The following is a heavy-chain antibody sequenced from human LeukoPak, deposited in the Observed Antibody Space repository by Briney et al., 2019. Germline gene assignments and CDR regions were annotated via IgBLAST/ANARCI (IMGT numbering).Heavy chain of an antibody. J-gene: IGHJ4*02. CDR1: RLTFSSYA. V-gene: IGHV3-23*01. CDR3: AKDIAQGYTYGSIEQDY. D-gene: IGHD5-18*01. CDR2: ISESGTGT. Sequence: GGSLRLSCAASRLTFSSYAMSWVRQAPGRGLEWVSAISESGTGTYYAEAVKGRFTISRDNSKNTLSLQMNSLRAKDTAIYYCAKDIAQGYTYGSIEQDYWGQGTLVTVSS.